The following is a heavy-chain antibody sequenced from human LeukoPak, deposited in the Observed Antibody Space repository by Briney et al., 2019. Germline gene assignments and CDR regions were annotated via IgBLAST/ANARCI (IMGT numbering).Heavy chain of an antibody. Sequence: ASVKVSCKASGYTFNNYGISWVRQVPGQGLEWMGRISPYNGNTKFAQNFQGRVTVTTETSTSTAYMELRSLRSDDTAVYYCARQSYFDGRGDDAFDIWGQGTMVTVSS. V-gene: IGHV1-18*01. D-gene: IGHD2-15*01. J-gene: IGHJ3*02. CDR1: GYTFNNYG. CDR3: ARQSYFDGRGDDAFDI. CDR2: ISPYNGNT.